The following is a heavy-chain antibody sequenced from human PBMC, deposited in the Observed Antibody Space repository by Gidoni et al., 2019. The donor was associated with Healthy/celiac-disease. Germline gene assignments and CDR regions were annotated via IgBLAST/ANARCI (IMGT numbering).Heavy chain of an antibody. Sequence: QLQLQESGPGLVNPSETLSLTCTVSGCSISSSSYYWGWIRPPPGKGLEWIGSIYYSGSTYYNPSLKSRVTISVDTSKNQFSLKLSSVTAADTAVYYCARPEHYGDHSFDYWGQGTLVTVSS. D-gene: IGHD4-17*01. CDR1: GCSISSSSYY. J-gene: IGHJ4*02. CDR3: ARPEHYGDHSFDY. CDR2: IYYSGST. V-gene: IGHV4-39*01.